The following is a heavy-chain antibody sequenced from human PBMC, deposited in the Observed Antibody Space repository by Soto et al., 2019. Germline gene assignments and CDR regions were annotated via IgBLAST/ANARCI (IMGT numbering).Heavy chain of an antibody. CDR2: INTDARSR. Sequence: EVQLVESGGGLVQPGGSLRLSCAASGFIFNSYWMHWVRQAPGKGLVWVSRINTDARSRSYADAVKGLFTISRDNAKNTLYLPMSSLRAEDTDVYFCARDRVPQLGYYGMDVWGQGTTVTVSS. CDR3: ARDRVPQLGYYGMDV. D-gene: IGHD2-2*01. V-gene: IGHV3-74*01. CDR1: GFIFNSYW. J-gene: IGHJ6*02.